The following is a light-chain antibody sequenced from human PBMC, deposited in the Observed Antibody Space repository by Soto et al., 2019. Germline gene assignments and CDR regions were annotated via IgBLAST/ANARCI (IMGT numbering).Light chain of an antibody. CDR3: QQRSNGPLI. CDR1: QDISNY. Sequence: DIQMTQSPSSLSASVGDRVTITCQASQDISNYLNWYQQKPGKAPKLLIYDASNRATGIPARFSGSGSGTDFTLTISGLEPEDFAVYYCQQRSNGPLIFGGGTKVEIK. J-gene: IGKJ4*01. CDR2: DAS. V-gene: IGKV1-33*01.